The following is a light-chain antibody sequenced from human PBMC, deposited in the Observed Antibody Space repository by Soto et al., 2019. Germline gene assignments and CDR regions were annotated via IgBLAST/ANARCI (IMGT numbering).Light chain of an antibody. CDR3: QQRSNWHPLT. Sequence: EIVLTQSPATLSLSPGERATLSCRASQSVSSYLAWYQQKPGQAPRLLIYDASNRATGIPARFSGSGSGTAVTLTISSLEPEDFAVYYCQQRSNWHPLTFGGGTKVEIK. CDR2: DAS. J-gene: IGKJ4*01. CDR1: QSVSSY. V-gene: IGKV3-11*01.